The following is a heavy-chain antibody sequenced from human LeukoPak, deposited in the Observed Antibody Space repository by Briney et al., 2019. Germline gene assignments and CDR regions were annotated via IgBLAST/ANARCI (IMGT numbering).Heavy chain of an antibody. Sequence: PGGSLRLSCVASGFTFSSYAMSWVRQAPGKGLEWVSTISGNGGSTYYADSVKGRFTISRDNSKNTLFLQMNSLRAEDTAVYYCAKDLGVGVPSCFDYWGQGTLVTVSS. D-gene: IGHD1-26*01. V-gene: IGHV3-23*01. J-gene: IGHJ4*02. CDR1: GFTFSSYA. CDR3: AKDLGVGVPSCFDY. CDR2: ISGNGGST.